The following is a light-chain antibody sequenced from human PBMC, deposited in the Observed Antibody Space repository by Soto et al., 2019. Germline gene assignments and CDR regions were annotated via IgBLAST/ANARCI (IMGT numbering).Light chain of an antibody. CDR3: QQYQSFSPT. CDR2: KTS. Sequence: DIQMTQSPSTLSASVGDRVTITCRASQSISNWLAWYQQKPGKAPKLLIYKTSNLESGVPSRFSGSGSGTEFSLTISSLQPDDFATYYCQQYQSFSPTFGGGTRVEVK. CDR1: QSISNW. J-gene: IGKJ4*01. V-gene: IGKV1-5*03.